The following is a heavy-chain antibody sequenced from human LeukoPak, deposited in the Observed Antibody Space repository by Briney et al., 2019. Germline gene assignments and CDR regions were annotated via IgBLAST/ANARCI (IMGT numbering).Heavy chain of an antibody. D-gene: IGHD2/OR15-2a*01. CDR2: INPNSGGT. J-gene: IGHJ6*03. CDR1: GYTFTGYY. Sequence: ASVKVSCKASGYTFTGYYMHWVRQAPGQGLEWMGWINPNSGGTNYAQKFQGRVTMTRDTSISTAYMELSRLRSDDTAVYYCAREKNPAPSYYYHMDVWGKGTTVTVSS. V-gene: IGHV1-2*02. CDR3: AREKNPAPSYYYHMDV.